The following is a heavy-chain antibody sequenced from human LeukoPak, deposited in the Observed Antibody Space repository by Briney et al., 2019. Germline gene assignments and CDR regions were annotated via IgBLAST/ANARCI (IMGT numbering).Heavy chain of an antibody. J-gene: IGHJ3*02. CDR3: ARQGSGGRALDI. CDR1: GGSISSSTYY. Sequence: SESLSLTCSVSGGSISSSTYYWGWLRQPPGKGLAWIGSIYYSGSVNYNPSLKTRVTISADTPKNQLSLKLTSVTAADTALYYCARQGSGGRALDIWGQGTMVTVSS. V-gene: IGHV4-39*01. CDR2: IYYSGSV.